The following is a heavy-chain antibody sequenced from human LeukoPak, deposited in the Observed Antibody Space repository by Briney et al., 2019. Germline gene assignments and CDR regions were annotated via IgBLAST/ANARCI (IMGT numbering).Heavy chain of an antibody. CDR1: GGSISSYY. D-gene: IGHD3-3*01. CDR2: IQNSGNT. CDR3: ATWNYFMDV. Sequence: SETLSLTCTVSGGSISSYYWSWIRQPPGKGLEWIGYIQNSGNTKYKPFFKSRVTLSIDTFKNQFSLRLNSVTAADTAVYYCATWNYFMDVWGKGTTVTISS. V-gene: IGHV4-59*01. J-gene: IGHJ6*03.